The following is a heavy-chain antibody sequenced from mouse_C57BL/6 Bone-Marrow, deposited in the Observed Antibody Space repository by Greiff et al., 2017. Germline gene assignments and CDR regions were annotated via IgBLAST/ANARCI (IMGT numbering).Heavy chain of an antibody. CDR2: ISDGGSYT. J-gene: IGHJ4*01. V-gene: IGHV5-4*01. Sequence: EVQLMESGGGLVKPGGSLKLSCAASGFTFSSYAMSWVRQTPEKRLEWVATISDGGSYTYYPDNVKGRYTISRDNAKNNLYLQMSHLKSEDTAMDYCARDPGYYAMDYWGRGTSVTVSS. CDR1: GFTFSSYA. CDR3: ARDPGYYAMDY.